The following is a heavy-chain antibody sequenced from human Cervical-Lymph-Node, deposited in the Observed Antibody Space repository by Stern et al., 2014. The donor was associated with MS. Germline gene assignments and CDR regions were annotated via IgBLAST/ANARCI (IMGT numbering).Heavy chain of an antibody. V-gene: IGHV1-2*06. Sequence: QEQLGQSGAEVKKPGASVKVSCKASEYTFIGYYIHWVRQAPGQGLEWMGRINPNSGGTKYAQKFQGRVTMTRDTSINTAYMELRRLKSDDTAVYFCATWDTTSRGEFDPWGQGTLVTVSS. J-gene: IGHJ5*02. CDR3: ATWDTTSRGEFDP. D-gene: IGHD5-18*01. CDR2: INPNSGGT. CDR1: EYTFIGYY.